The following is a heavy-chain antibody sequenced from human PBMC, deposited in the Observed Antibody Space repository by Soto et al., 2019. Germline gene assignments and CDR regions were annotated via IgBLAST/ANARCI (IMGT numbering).Heavy chain of an antibody. CDR1: GASISNSNYY. V-gene: IGHV4-39*01. CDR2: IYYSGST. CDR3: ARQAVYYGSGSFFDY. Sequence: QLQMQESGPGLVKPSETLSLTCTVSGASISNSNYYWGWIRQPPGKGLEWIGSIYYSGSTYYNPSLKSRVTISVDTSKNQFSLKLTSVTAADTAVYSCARQAVYYGSGSFFDYWGQGTLVTVSS. D-gene: IGHD3-10*01. J-gene: IGHJ4*02.